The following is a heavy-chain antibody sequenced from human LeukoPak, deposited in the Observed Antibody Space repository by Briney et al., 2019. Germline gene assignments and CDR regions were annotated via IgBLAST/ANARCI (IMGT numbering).Heavy chain of an antibody. CDR3: ARDNGDFDY. CDR2: IYYSGST. J-gene: IGHJ4*02. D-gene: IGHD2-8*01. Sequence: SETLSLTCTVSGGSISSYYWSWIRQPPGKGLEWIGYIYYSGSTNYNPSLKSRVTISVDTSKNQFSLKLSSVTAADTAVYYCARDNGDFDYWGQGTLVTVSS. CDR1: GGSISSYY. V-gene: IGHV4-59*12.